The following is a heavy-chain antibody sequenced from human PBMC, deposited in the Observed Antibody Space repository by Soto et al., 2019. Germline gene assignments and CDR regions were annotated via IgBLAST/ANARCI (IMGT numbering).Heavy chain of an antibody. J-gene: IGHJ4*02. CDR2: INQSGIT. CDR3: ARGNGIASRPADY. D-gene: IGHD6-13*01. Sequence: SETLSLTCAVYGGSFSNYYWSWIRQPPGKGLEWIGEINQSGITNYNPSRKSRVTISEEASKNQFSLKLSSVTAADTAGYYCARGNGIASRPADYWGQGTLVTVSS. V-gene: IGHV4-34*01. CDR1: GGSFSNYY.